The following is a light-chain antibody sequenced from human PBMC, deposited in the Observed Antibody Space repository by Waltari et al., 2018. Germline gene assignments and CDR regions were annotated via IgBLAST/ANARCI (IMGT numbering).Light chain of an antibody. Sequence: SSELTQDPAVSVALGQTVRITCQGDSLRTSYAGWYQLKPGQAPVLVMFGKDKRPSGIPDRFSGCSSGTTSSLTITGAQAEDEADYYCSARNGRANEVVFAGGTKVTVL. J-gene: IGLJ3*02. CDR3: SARNGRANEVV. V-gene: IGLV3-19*01. CDR1: SLRTSY. CDR2: GKD.